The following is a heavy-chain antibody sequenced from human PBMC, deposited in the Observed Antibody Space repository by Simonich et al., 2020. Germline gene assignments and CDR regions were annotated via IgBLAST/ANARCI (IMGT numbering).Heavy chain of an antibody. Sequence: GAEVKKPGASVKVSCKASGYTFTGYYVHWVRQAPGKGLEWMGRINPNSGGTNYAQKFQGKVTITRDTSISTAYMELSRLRSDATAVYYCARVPGIYYYYGMDVWGQGTKVTVSS. D-gene: IGHD3-10*01. CDR2: INPNSGGT. V-gene: IGHV1-2*06. J-gene: IGHJ6*02. CDR1: GYTFTGYY. CDR3: ARVPGIYYYYGMDV.